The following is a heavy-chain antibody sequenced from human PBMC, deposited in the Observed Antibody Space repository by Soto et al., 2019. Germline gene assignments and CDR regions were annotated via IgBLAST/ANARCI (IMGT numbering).Heavy chain of an antibody. CDR1: GGSINSDDHY. D-gene: IGHD3-3*01. V-gene: IGHV4-30-4*01. J-gene: IGHJ5*02. CDR3: ARQRSGGYWFAP. Sequence: SETLSLTCSVSGGSINSDDHYWTWIRQPPGKGLEWIGSIYYSGTTNYNPYLKSRITVSIDTSKNQFSLNLTSVTAADTALCDSARQRSGGYWFAPWGQGTPVTVSS. CDR2: IYYSGTT.